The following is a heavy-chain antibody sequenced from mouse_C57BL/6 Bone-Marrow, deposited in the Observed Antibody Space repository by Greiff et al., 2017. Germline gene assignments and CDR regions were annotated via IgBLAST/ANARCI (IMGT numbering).Heavy chain of an antibody. D-gene: IGHD3-1*01. CDR1: GYTFTSYW. J-gene: IGHJ2*03. CDR2: IYPTSGRT. CDR3: ARSGPRGRGFDY. Sequence: VQLQQPGAELVKPGASVKMSCKASGYTFTSYWITWVKQRPGQGLEWIGDIYPTSGRTNYNEKFKSKAILTVDTSSNTAYMQLSSLTSEDSAVFYGARSGPRGRGFDYGGRGTSLTVTA. V-gene: IGHV1-55*01.